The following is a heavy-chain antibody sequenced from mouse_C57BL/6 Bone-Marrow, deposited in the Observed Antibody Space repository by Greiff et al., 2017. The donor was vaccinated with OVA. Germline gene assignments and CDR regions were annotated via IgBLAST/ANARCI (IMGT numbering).Heavy chain of an antibody. CDR3: ARQTAQATSTFQTLYFDY. V-gene: IGHV5-2*01. D-gene: IGHD3-2*02. CDR2: INSDGGST. J-gene: IGHJ2*01. Sequence: EVNLVESGGGLVQPGEPLKLSCESNEYEFPSHDMSWVRKTPEKRLELVAAINSDGGSTYYPDTMERRFIISRDNTKKTLYLQMSSLRSEDTALYYCARQTAQATSTFQTLYFDYWGQGTTLTVSS. CDR1: EYEFPSHD.